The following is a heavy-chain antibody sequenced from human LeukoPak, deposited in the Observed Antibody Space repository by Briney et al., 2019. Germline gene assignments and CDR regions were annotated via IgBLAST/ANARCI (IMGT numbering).Heavy chain of an antibody. V-gene: IGHV3-23*01. J-gene: IGHJ4*02. CDR3: AKQLTAGGYYFDY. CDR2: ISGGGETT. D-gene: IGHD6-13*01. Sequence: GGSLRLSCAASGFTFSSYAMSWVRQAPGEGLEWVSGISGGGETTYYADSVKGRFTIARDNSKNTMDLQMNSLRAEDTAVYYCAKQLTAGGYYFDYWGQGTLVTVSS. CDR1: GFTFSSYA.